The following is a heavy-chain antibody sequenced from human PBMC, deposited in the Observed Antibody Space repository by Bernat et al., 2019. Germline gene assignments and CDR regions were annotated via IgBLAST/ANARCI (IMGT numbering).Heavy chain of an antibody. CDR2: ISPYNGNT. V-gene: IGHV1-18*01. J-gene: IGHJ5*02. CDR1: NFSSYG. D-gene: IGHD2-15*01. CDR3: ARGGLGYCSGGSCPHNWVGP. Sequence: NFSSYGISWLRHAPGHGLEWMGWISPYNGNTHYAQKLQGRVTMTTDTSTSTSYMELRSLRSYDKAVYYCARGGLGYCSGGSCPHNWVGPWG.